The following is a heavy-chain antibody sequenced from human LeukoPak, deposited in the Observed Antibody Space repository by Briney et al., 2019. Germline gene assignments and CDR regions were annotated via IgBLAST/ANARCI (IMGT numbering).Heavy chain of an antibody. CDR3: ARLLKWLDYFDY. CDR1: GGSFSGYY. CDR2: INHSGST. D-gene: IGHD3-22*01. J-gene: IGHJ4*02. Sequence: SETLSLTCAVYGGSFSGYYWSWIRQPPGKGLEWIGEINHSGSTNYNPSLKSRVTISVDTSKNQFSLKLSSVTAADTAVYYCARLLKWLDYFDYWGQGTLVNVSS. V-gene: IGHV4-34*01.